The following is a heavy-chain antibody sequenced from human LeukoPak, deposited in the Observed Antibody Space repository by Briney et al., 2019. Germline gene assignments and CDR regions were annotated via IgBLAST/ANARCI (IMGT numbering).Heavy chain of an antibody. J-gene: IGHJ4*02. CDR2: INHSGST. Sequence: PSETLSLTCAVYGGSFSGYYWSWIRQPPGKGLEWIGEINHSGSTNYNPSLKSRVTISVDTSKNQFSLKLSSVTAADTAVYYCASRVVEVAARGIDYWGQGTLVTVSS. V-gene: IGHV4-34*01. CDR3: ASRVVEVAARGIDY. CDR1: GGSFSGYY. D-gene: IGHD6-19*01.